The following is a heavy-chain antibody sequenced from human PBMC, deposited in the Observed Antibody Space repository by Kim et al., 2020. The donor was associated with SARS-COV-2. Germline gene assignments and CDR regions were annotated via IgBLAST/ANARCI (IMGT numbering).Heavy chain of an antibody. J-gene: IGHJ3*02. Sequence: ASVKVSCKASGYIFTTFYMHWVRQAPGQGLEWMGIINPRDGTTTYAQKFQGRVTKTRDTSASTVYMELSSLTSEDTAVYYCARDGSSGWGAFDIWGQGTMVTVSS. CDR3: ARDGSSGWGAFDI. CDR1: GYIFTTFY. CDR2: INPRDGTT. V-gene: IGHV1-46*01. D-gene: IGHD6-19*01.